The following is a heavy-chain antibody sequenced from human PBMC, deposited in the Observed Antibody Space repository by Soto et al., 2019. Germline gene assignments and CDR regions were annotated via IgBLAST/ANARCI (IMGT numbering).Heavy chain of an antibody. D-gene: IGHD6-13*01. V-gene: IGHV3-23*01. J-gene: IGHJ4*02. CDR1: GFTFSNYA. Sequence: PGGSLRLSCAVSGFTFSNYAMSWVRQTPGKGLEWVSTVTGTSGGTYYADSVKGRFTISRDNAKNSLYLQMNSLRADDTAVYYCARGIAAAGPKLDYWGQGTLVTVSS. CDR3: ARGIAAAGPKLDY. CDR2: VTGTSGGT.